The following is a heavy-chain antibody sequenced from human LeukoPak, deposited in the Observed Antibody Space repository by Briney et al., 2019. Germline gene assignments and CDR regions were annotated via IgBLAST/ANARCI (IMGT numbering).Heavy chain of an antibody. D-gene: IGHD2-21*01. Sequence: SETLSLTCTVSGGSISSGDYYWGWIRQPPGKGLEWIGYIYYSGSTYYNPSLKSRVTISVDTSKNQFSLKLSSVTAADTAVYYCARHRPLCDAFDIWGQGTMVTVSS. CDR1: GGSISSGDYY. CDR3: ARHRPLCDAFDI. CDR2: IYYSGST. V-gene: IGHV4-30-4*01. J-gene: IGHJ3*02.